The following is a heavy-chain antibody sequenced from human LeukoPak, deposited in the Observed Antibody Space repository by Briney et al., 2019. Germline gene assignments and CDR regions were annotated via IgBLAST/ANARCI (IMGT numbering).Heavy chain of an antibody. CDR3: ARDWGYYYDSSGYYPDDAFDI. V-gene: IGHV1-46*01. D-gene: IGHD3-22*01. CDR1: GYTLTSYY. J-gene: IGHJ3*02. CDR2: INPSGGST. Sequence: ASVKVSCKASGYTLTSYYMHWVRQAPGQGLEWMGIINPSGGSTSYAQKFQGRVTMTRDTSTSTVYMELSSLRSEDTAVYYCARDWGYYYDSSGYYPDDAFDIWGQGTMVTVSS.